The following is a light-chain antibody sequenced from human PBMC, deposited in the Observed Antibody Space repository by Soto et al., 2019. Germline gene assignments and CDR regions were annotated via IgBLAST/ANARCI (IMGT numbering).Light chain of an antibody. CDR1: QGISTY. Sequence: IQLTQFPSFLFASVGDRVAIPCLASQGISTYLAWYQQKLGKAPKLLIYDASTLQSGVPSRFSGSRSGTEFTLTISSLHPEDFAVYFCQQFKNYPITFGQGTRLEIK. J-gene: IGKJ5*01. CDR2: DAS. CDR3: QQFKNYPIT. V-gene: IGKV1-9*01.